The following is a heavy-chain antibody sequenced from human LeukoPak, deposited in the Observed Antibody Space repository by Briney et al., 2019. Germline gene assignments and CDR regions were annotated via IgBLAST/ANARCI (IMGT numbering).Heavy chain of an antibody. V-gene: IGHV1-69*04. CDR1: GYTFTSYA. J-gene: IGHJ6*02. CDR3: ARDEYSSSSLNSDYGMDV. D-gene: IGHD6-6*01. CDR2: IIPILGIA. Sequence: SVKVSCKASGYTFTSYAISWVRQAPGQGLEWMGRIIPILGIANYAQKFQGRVTITADKSTSTAYMELSSLRSEDTAVYYCARDEYSSSSLNSDYGMDVWGQGTTVTVSS.